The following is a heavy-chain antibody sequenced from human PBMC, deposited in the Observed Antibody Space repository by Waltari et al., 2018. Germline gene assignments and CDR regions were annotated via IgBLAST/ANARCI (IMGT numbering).Heavy chain of an antibody. CDR1: GFDFKSFW. D-gene: IGHD2-21*01. CDR2: IKDDGSEK. CDR3: QEGHYSDR. V-gene: IGHV3-7*01. Sequence: YLVYSGGGLAQPGGSLRLACAASGFDFKSFWMTWVRQAPGGELQWVASIKDDGSEKFYVDSVRGRFTISRDNARQSVFLQMDFLSVEDTATYYCQEGHYSDRWGQGTLVTVSS. J-gene: IGHJ4*01.